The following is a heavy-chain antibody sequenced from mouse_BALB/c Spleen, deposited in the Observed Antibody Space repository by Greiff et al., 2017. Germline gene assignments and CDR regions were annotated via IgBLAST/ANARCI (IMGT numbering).Heavy chain of an antibody. J-gene: IGHJ3*01. Sequence: EVKLVESGGGLVKPGGSLKLSCAASGFTFSSYGMSWVRQTPDKRLEWVATISSGGSYTYYPDSVKGRFTISRDNAKNTLYLQMSSLKSEDTAMYYCERLGRRAWFAYWGQGTLVTVSA. CDR3: ERLGRRAWFAY. D-gene: IGHD4-1*01. CDR2: ISSGGSYT. V-gene: IGHV5-6*03. CDR1: GFTFSSYG.